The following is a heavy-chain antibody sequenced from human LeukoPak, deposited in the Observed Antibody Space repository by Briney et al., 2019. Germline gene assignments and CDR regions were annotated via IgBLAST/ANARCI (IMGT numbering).Heavy chain of an antibody. CDR2: IYYSGSA. D-gene: IGHD6-19*01. J-gene: IGHJ4*02. CDR3: ARATVAGRRFDY. Sequence: SETLSLTCTVAVRSVSSGSDYWSWIRQPPGKGLEWIGYIYYSGSANYNPSLKSRVTISVDMSKNQFSLKLSSVTAADTAVYYCARATVAGRRFDYWGQGTLVTVSS. CDR1: VRSVSSGSDY. V-gene: IGHV4-61*01.